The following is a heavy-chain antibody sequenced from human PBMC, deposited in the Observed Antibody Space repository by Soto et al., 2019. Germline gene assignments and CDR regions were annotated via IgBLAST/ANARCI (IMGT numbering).Heavy chain of an antibody. CDR2: IDPSDSYA. D-gene: IGHD3-22*01. V-gene: IGHV5-10-1*01. CDR3: ARRKAFYYDSSAA. Sequence: GESLKISCKGSGYSFASYWISWVRQMAAKGLEWMGRIDPSDSYANYSPSFQGHVTFSADKYISTAYLQWSSLRASDTAMYYCARRKAFYYDSSAASGQGTMVTVSS. J-gene: IGHJ5*02. CDR1: GYSFASYW.